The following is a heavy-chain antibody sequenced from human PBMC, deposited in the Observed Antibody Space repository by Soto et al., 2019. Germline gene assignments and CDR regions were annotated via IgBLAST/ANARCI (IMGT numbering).Heavy chain of an antibody. CDR3: ARVVDSSGYSY. V-gene: IGHV1-69*12. CDR2: IIPIFGSA. J-gene: IGHJ4*02. D-gene: IGHD3-22*01. Sequence: QVQLVQSGAEVKKPGSSVKVSCKASGGTFSSYAISWVRQAPGQGLEWMGGIIPIFGSAYYAQKFQGRVTITADESTSTAYMGLSSLRSEDTGGYSCARVVDSSGYSYWWQGALVTVSS. CDR1: GGTFSSYA.